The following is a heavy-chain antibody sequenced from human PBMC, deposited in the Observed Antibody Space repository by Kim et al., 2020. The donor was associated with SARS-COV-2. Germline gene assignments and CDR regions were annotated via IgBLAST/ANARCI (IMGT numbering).Heavy chain of an antibody. D-gene: IGHD3-10*01. Sequence: GGSLRLSCAASGFTFSSYSMNWVRQAPGKGLEWVSSISSSSSYIYYADSVKGRFTISRDNAKNSLYLQMNSLRAEDTAVYYCARERELLWFGEFDPWGQGTLVTVSS. J-gene: IGHJ5*02. CDR1: GFTFSSYS. CDR3: ARERELLWFGEFDP. V-gene: IGHV3-21*01. CDR2: ISSSSSYI.